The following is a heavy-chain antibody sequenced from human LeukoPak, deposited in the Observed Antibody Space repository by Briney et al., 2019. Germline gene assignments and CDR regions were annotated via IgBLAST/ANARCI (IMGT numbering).Heavy chain of an antibody. D-gene: IGHD6-19*01. CDR2: IRYEGSNK. CDR3: AREQWLVRGFDY. J-gene: IGHJ4*02. Sequence: GGSLRLSCAASGFIFRIYGMQGVRHSPGRGVGGVAFIRYEGSNKYYADSVKARFTISRDNSKTTLYLQMTSLRAEDTAVYYCAREQWLVRGFDYWGQGTLVTVSS. V-gene: IGHV3-30*02. CDR1: GFIFRIYG.